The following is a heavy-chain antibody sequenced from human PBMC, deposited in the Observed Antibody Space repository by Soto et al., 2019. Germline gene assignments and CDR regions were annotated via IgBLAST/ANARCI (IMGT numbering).Heavy chain of an antibody. V-gene: IGHV4-4*07. J-gene: IGHJ5*02. CDR1: GCSISGFY. D-gene: IGHD3-3*01. CDR2: VYSSGGT. Sequence: SETLSLTCPVSGCSISGFYWTWIRQPAGKGLEWIGRVYSSGGTHYSPSLKSRVTISLDTSKNQFSLRLLSVTDADTAVYFCARGQRFSDWFDPWGQGTLVTVSS. CDR3: ARGQRFSDWFDP.